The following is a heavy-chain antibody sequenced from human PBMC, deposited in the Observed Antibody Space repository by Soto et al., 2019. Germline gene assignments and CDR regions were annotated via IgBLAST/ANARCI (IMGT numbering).Heavy chain of an antibody. V-gene: IGHV3-23*01. Sequence: PGGSLRLSFAASGFTFSSNAMSWVRQAPGKGLEWVSGISWSGGSTYYADSVKVRFTISRDNSNNTLYLQMNSLRAEDTAVYYCEKKEEGSYGSGSYGPGPYNGMDVWGQVTTVTVXS. CDR1: GFTFSSNA. CDR3: EKKEEGSYGSGSYGPGPYNGMDV. J-gene: IGHJ6*02. D-gene: IGHD3-10*01. CDR2: ISWSGGST.